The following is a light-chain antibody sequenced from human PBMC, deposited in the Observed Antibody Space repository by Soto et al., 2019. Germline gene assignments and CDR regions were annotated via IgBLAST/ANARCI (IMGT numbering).Light chain of an antibody. CDR2: GAS. J-gene: IGKJ1*01. CDR3: QQYYSYPQA. V-gene: IGKV3-20*01. Sequence: EIVLTQSPGTLSLSPGERATLSCRASQSVSSSYVAWYQQKPGQAPRLLIYGASSRATGIPDRFSGSGSGTDFTLTISRLEPEDFAVYYCQQYYSYPQAFGQGTKVDIK. CDR1: QSVSSSY.